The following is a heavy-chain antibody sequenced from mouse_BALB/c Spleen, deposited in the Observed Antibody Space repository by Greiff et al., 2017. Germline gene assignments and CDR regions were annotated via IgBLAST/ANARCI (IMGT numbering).Heavy chain of an antibody. CDR3: TRSGYYGSSYYFDY. CDR2: IDPETGGT. V-gene: IGHV1-15*01. CDR1: GYTFTDYE. D-gene: IGHD1-1*01. J-gene: IGHJ2*01. Sequence: QVQLKQSGAELVRPGASVTLSCKASGYTFTDYEMHWVKQTPVHGLEWIGAIDPETGGTAYNQKFKGKATLTADKSSSTAYMELRSLTSEDSAVYYCTRSGYYGSSYYFDYWGQGTTLTVSS.